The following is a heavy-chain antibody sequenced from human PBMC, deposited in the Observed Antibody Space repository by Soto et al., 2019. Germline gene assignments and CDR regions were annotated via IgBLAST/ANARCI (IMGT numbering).Heavy chain of an antibody. CDR1: GGSFSGYY. CDR2: INHSGST. V-gene: IGHV4-34*01. CDR3: ARGFSGWRY. J-gene: IGHJ4*02. Sequence: PSETLSLTCAVYGGSFSGYYWSWIRQPPGKGLEWIGEINHSGSTNYNPSLKSRVTISVDTSKNQFSLKLSSVTAADTAVYYCARGFSGWRYWGQGTLVTVSS. D-gene: IGHD6-19*01.